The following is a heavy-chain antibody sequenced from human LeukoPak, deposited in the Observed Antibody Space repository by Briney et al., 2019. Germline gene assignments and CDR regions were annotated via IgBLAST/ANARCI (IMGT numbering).Heavy chain of an antibody. Sequence: GGSLRLSCAASGFTVSSNYMSWVRQAPGKGLEWVSVIYSGGSTYYADSVKGRFTISRDNSKNTLYLQMNSLRAEDTAVYYCAKMGGRCSGGSCYGPDYYYYYGMDVWGQGTTVTVSS. D-gene: IGHD2-15*01. V-gene: IGHV3-53*05. CDR1: GFTVSSNY. CDR3: AKMGGRCSGGSCYGPDYYYYYGMDV. CDR2: IYSGGST. J-gene: IGHJ6*02.